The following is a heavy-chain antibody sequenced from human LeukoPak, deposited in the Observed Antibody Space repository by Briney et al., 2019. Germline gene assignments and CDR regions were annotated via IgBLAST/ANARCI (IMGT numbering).Heavy chain of an antibody. CDR3: ARVIGLYYFDS. V-gene: IGHV4-39*01. Sequence: SETLSLTCTVSGGSISSSSYYWGWIRQPPGKGLEWIGNIYYSGSTYYNPSLKSRVTISVDTSKNQFSLKLSSVTAADTAVYYCARVIGLYYFDSLGQGTLVTVSS. CDR1: GGSISSSSYY. CDR2: IYYSGST. J-gene: IGHJ4*02. D-gene: IGHD3-16*02.